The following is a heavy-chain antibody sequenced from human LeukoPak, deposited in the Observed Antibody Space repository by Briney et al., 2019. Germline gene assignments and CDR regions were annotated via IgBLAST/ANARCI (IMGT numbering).Heavy chain of an antibody. CDR1: GGSISSYY. D-gene: IGHD3-22*01. J-gene: IGHJ4*02. CDR3: ARASPKWLSQPPPFDY. V-gene: IGHV4-59*01. Sequence: SETLSLTCTVSGGSISSYYWSWIRQPPGKGLEWIGYIYYSGSTNYNPSLKSRVTISVDTSKNQFSLKLSSVTAADTAVYYCARASPKWLSQPPPFDYWGQGTLVTVSS. CDR2: IYYSGST.